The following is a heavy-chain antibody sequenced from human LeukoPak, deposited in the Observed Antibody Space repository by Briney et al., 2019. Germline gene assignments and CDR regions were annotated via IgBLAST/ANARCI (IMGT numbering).Heavy chain of an antibody. J-gene: IGHJ4*02. D-gene: IGHD1-14*01. CDR1: GFSFRSHG. V-gene: IGHV3-23*01. CDR2: ISPRGDIT. CDR3: AKATGYLL. Sequence: PGGSLRLSCAASGFSFRSHGMNWVRQAPGKGLEWVSGISPRGDITYYKDSVRGRFTISRDNFKNTVSLQLNSLRAEDTAMYYCAKATGYLLWGQGTLVTVSS.